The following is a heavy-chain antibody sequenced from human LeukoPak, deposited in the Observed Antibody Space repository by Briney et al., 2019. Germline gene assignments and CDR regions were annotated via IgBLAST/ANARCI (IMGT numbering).Heavy chain of an antibody. V-gene: IGHV3-64*01. CDR2: ISSNGGST. D-gene: IGHD5-24*01. CDR3: AREVNWRFDY. Sequence: GGSLRLSCEASGYTFSSYTMYWVRQAPGKGLEYVSAISSNGGSTYYANSVKGRFTISRDNSKNTLYLQMGSLRGEDMAVYYCAREVNWRFDYWGQGTLVTVSS. J-gene: IGHJ4*02. CDR1: GYTFSSYT.